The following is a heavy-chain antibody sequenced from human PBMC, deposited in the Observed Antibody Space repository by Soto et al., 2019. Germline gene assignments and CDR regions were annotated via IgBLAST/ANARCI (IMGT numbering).Heavy chain of an antibody. CDR1: GFSLSNARMG. D-gene: IGHD3-3*01. CDR2: IFWNDEK. CDR3: ARSAYYDVWSGYYSFDY. V-gene: IGHV2-26*01. Sequence: QVTLKESGPVLVKPTETLTLTCTVSGFSLSNARMGVSWISQRPWKALQWLAHIFWNDEKSDSKSLKSRLTTSKDTSKSQVVLTMTNMDPVDTATYYCARSAYYDVWSGYYSFDYWGQGTLVTVSS. J-gene: IGHJ4*02.